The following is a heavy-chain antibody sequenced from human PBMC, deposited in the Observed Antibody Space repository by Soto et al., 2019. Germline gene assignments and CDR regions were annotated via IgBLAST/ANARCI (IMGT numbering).Heavy chain of an antibody. J-gene: IGHJ5*02. CDR3: ARVLRYFAGNWFDP. V-gene: IGHV4-61*01. CDR1: GGSVSSGSYY. D-gene: IGHD3-9*01. CDR2: IYYSGST. Sequence: SETLSLTCTVSGGSVSSGSYYWSWIRQPPGKGLEWIGYIYYSGSTNYNPSLKSRVTISVDTSKNQFSLKLSSVTAADTAVYYCARVLRYFAGNWFDPWGQGTLVTVSS.